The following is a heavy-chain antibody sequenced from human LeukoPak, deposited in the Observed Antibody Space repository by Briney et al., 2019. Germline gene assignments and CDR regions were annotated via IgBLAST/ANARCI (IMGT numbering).Heavy chain of an antibody. CDR1: GYTITELS. Sequence: GASVKVSCKVSGYTITELSMHWVRQAPGKGLEWMGGFDPEDGETIYAQKFQGRVTMTEDTSTDTAYMELSSLRSEDTAVYYCATANPSRSRSPYYFDYWGQGTLVTVSS. CDR3: ATANPSRSRSPYYFDY. D-gene: IGHD6-13*01. CDR2: FDPEDGET. J-gene: IGHJ4*02. V-gene: IGHV1-24*01.